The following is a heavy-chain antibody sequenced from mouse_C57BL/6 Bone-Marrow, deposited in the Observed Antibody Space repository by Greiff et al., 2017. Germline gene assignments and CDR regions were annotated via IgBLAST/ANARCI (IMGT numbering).Heavy chain of an antibody. Sequence: EVQLVESGPGLVKPSQSLSLTCSVTGYSITSGYYWNWIRQFPGNKLEWMGYISYDGSNNYNPSLKNRISITRDPSKNQFFLKLNSVTTEDTATYYCARRYFDVWGTGTTVTVSS. CDR2: ISYDGSN. CDR3: ARRYFDV. J-gene: IGHJ1*03. V-gene: IGHV3-6*01. CDR1: GYSITSGYY.